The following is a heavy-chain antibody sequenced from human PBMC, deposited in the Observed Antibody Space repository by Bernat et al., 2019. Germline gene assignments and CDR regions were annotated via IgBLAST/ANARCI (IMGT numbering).Heavy chain of an antibody. CDR3: AKDRSSGASCHNY. Sequence: EVRLLESGGGLVQPGGSLRLSCAASGFTFGNYAMTWVRQAPGKGLEWLSTITGGGGDTYYADSVKGRFPISRDNSNNTLCLQMDRLTAEDTAVYYCAKDRSSGASCHNYWGQGTVVTVSS. CDR2: ITGGGGDT. CDR1: GFTFGNYA. D-gene: IGHD2-15*01. V-gene: IGHV3-23*01. J-gene: IGHJ4*02.